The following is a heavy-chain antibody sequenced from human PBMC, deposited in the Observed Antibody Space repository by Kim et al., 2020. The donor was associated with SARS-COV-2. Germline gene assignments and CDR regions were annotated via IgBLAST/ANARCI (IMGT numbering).Heavy chain of an antibody. Sequence: GGSLRLSCAASGLTFSDYIMSWVRQSPAKGLEWAAAIRTGDGFTYYADSVRGRFTISRDISRNTLYLQMDSLRAEDSAVYFCATRPPAGATVAPFDYWG. CDR3: ATRPPAGATVAPFDY. V-gene: IGHV3-23*01. CDR1: GLTFSDYI. D-gene: IGHD4-17*01. CDR2: IRTGDGFT. J-gene: IGHJ4*01.